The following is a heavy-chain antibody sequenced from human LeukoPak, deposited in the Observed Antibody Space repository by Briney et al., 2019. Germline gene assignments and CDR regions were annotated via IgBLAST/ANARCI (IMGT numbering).Heavy chain of an antibody. CDR3: ARVAIPYDISPYYDGYMDV. D-gene: IGHD3-22*01. V-gene: IGHV4-59*01. Sequence: KSSETLSLTCAVSGGSISGYYWSWIRQSPDKGLEWIGYIYYSGSTNYNPSLQSRVTISVDTSKNQFSLKLSSVTAADTAVYYCARVAIPYDISPYYDGYMDVWGKGTTVTVSS. CDR1: GGSISGYY. CDR2: IYYSGST. J-gene: IGHJ6*03.